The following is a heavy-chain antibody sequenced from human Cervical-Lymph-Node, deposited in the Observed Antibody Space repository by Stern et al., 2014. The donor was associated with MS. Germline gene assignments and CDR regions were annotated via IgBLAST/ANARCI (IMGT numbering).Heavy chain of an antibody. CDR3: ARDPSIGGYDYVETGLWRDYYGIDV. CDR2: IWHDGNER. Sequence: QVQLVESGGGVVQPGTSLRLSCAASGFRFRSYGMHWVRQAPGKGLEWVALIWHDGNERYYGNSVRGRFAISRDNAKNTLFLQMNSLRAEDTAVYYCARDPSIGGYDYVETGLWRDYYGIDVWGQGTAVTVSS. V-gene: IGHV3-33*01. CDR1: GFRFRSYG. J-gene: IGHJ6*02. D-gene: IGHD5-12*01.